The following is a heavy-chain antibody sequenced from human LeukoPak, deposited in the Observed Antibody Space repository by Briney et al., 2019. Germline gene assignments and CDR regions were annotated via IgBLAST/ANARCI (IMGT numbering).Heavy chain of an antibody. V-gene: IGHV3-74*01. CDR1: GLTFSSYW. J-gene: IGHJ1*01. CDR3: YGANVQH. CDR2: TNTDGSTT. Sequence: SGGSLRLSCAASGLTFSSYWMVWVRQAPGKGLVWVSATNTDGSTTTYADSVKGRFTIARDNARNTVYLQMNSLRVEDTAVYYCYGANVQHWGPGTLVTVHS. D-gene: IGHD4-17*01.